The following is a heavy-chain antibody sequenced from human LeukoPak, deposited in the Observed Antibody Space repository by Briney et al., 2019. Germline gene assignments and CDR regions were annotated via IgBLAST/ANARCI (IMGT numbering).Heavy chain of an antibody. CDR2: ISSDESNK. V-gene: IGHV3-30*18. D-gene: IGHD6-19*01. J-gene: IGHJ4*02. Sequence: PGRSLRLSCAASGFTFSRYGMHWVRQAPGKGLGWVAVISSDESNKYYADSVKGRFTISRDNSKNTLYLQMNSVRAEDTAVYYCAKGHSSGWYSIEFWGQGTLVTVSS. CDR1: GFTFSRYG. CDR3: AKGHSSGWYSIEF.